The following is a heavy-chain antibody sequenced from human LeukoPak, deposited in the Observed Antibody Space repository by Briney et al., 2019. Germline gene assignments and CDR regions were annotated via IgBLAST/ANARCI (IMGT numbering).Heavy chain of an antibody. CDR1: GGSISSYY. D-gene: IGHD5-18*01. Sequence: PSETLSLTCTVSGGSISSYYWSWIRQPPGKGLEWIGYIYYSGSTNYNPSLKSRVTISVDTSKNQFSLKLSSVTAADTAVYYCAGGYSYGSTYYYMDVWGKGTTVTTSS. J-gene: IGHJ6*03. CDR3: AGGYSYGSTYYYMDV. V-gene: IGHV4-59*01. CDR2: IYYSGST.